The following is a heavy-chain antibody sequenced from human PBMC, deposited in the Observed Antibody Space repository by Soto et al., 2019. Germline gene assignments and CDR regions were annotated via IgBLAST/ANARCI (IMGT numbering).Heavy chain of an antibody. CDR1: GLTVSGKKY. D-gene: IGHD1-1*01. CDR2: LYDVDGS. V-gene: IGHV3-53*01. CDR3: ATWHEREHAYDV. Sequence: VGSLRLSCAAAGLTVSGKKYVAWVRQAPGKGLEWVSALYDVDGSFYSDSVKGRFTTSSDSSKTTVYLQMNDLRPADTAVYYCATWHEREHAYDVWGQGTTVTVSS. J-gene: IGHJ3*01.